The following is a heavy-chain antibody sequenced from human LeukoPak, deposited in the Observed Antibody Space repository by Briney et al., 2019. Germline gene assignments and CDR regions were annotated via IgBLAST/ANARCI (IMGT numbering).Heavy chain of an antibody. V-gene: IGHV4-4*07. CDR1: GGSISSYY. CDR2: IYASGNT. D-gene: IGHD5-12*01. Sequence: PSETLSLTCTVSGGSISSYYWSWVRQPAGKGLEWIGRIYASGNTNYNPSLKGRVTMTVDTSRNQVSLKLTSVTAADTAVYYCARGPSGLRSPFNTWGQGTTVTVSS. CDR3: ARGPSGLRSPFNT. J-gene: IGHJ3*02.